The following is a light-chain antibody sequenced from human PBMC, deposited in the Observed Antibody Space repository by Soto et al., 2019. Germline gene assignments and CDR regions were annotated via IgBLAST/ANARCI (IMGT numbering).Light chain of an antibody. CDR2: GAS. V-gene: IGKV3-20*01. J-gene: IGKJ4*01. CDR1: QSVSSNY. CDR3: QQYVTSPLT. Sequence: EIVLTQSPGTLSLSPGERATLSCRASQSVSSNYLAWYQQKPGQAPRLLIYGASTRATGIPDRFSGSGSGTDFTLTISRLEPEDFAVYYCQQYVTSPLTFGGGTKLEIK.